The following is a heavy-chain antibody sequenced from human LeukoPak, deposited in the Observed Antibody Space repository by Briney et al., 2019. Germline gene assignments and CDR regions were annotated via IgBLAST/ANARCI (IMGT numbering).Heavy chain of an antibody. CDR1: GYTFTSYA. CDR3: ARASRRFLEWLIFDY. D-gene: IGHD3-3*01. Sequence: ASVKVSCKASGYTFTSYAMHWVRQAPGQRLEWMGWINAGNGNTKYSQKFQGRVTITRDTSASTAYMELSSLRSGDTAVYYCARASRRFLEWLIFDYWGQGTLVTVSS. CDR2: INAGNGNT. J-gene: IGHJ4*02. V-gene: IGHV1-3*01.